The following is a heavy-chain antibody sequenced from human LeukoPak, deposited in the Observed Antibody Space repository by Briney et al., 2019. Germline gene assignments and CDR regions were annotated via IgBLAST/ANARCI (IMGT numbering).Heavy chain of an antibody. Sequence: PGGSLRLSCAASGFTFSSYGMHWVRQAPGKGLEWVAVIWYAGSNKYYAASGKGRFTISRDNSKNPLYLQMNSLRAEDTAVYYCARDWGRDGYNWPDYWGQGTLVTVSS. D-gene: IGHD5-24*01. CDR3: ARDWGRDGYNWPDY. V-gene: IGHV3-33*01. CDR2: IWYAGSNK. CDR1: GFTFSSYG. J-gene: IGHJ4*02.